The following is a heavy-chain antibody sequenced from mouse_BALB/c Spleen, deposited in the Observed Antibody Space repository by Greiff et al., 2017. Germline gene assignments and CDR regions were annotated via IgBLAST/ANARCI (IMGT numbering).Heavy chain of an antibody. V-gene: IGHV1S81*02. CDR3: TREGLLRFDY. CDR2: INPSNGGT. J-gene: IGHJ2*01. Sequence: QVQLKQPGAELVKPGASVKLSCKASGYTFTSYYMYWVKQRPGQGLERIGGINPSNGGTNFNEKFKSKATLTVDKSSSTAYMQLSSLTSEDSAVYYCTREGLLRFDYWGQGTTLTVSS. D-gene: IGHD2-3*01. CDR1: GYTFTSYY.